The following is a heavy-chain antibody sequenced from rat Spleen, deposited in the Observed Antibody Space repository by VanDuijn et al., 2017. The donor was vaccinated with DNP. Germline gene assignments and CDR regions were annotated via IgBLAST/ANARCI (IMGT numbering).Heavy chain of an antibody. D-gene: IGHD4-2*01. Sequence: QVQLKESGPGLVQPSQTLSLTCTVSGFSLTSYGVSWVRQPPGKGLEWIAAISSGGSTYYNLALKSRLSISRDTSKSQVFLKMNSLQTEDTATYYCARDRTGYFDYWGQGVMVTVSS. CDR2: ISSGGST. J-gene: IGHJ2*01. V-gene: IGHV2S12*01. CDR3: ARDRTGYFDY. CDR1: GFSLTSYG.